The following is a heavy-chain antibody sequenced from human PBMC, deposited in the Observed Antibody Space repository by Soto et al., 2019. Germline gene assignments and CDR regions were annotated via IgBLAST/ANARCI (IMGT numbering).Heavy chain of an antibody. D-gene: IGHD4-4*01. V-gene: IGHV1-2*02. CDR2: INPNSGGT. Sequence: ASVKVSCKASGYTFTGYYMHWVRQAPGQGLEWMGWINPNSGGTNYAQKFQGRVTMTRDTSISTAYMELSRLRSDDTAVYYCARVTSNSNYYYGMDVWGQGTTVTV. CDR1: GYTFTGYY. J-gene: IGHJ6*02. CDR3: ARVTSNSNYYYGMDV.